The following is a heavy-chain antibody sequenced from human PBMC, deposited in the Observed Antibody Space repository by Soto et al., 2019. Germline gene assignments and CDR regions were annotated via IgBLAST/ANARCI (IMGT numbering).Heavy chain of an antibody. J-gene: IGHJ3*02. CDR1: GFTFSSYG. V-gene: IGHV3-30*18. D-gene: IGHD3-10*01. CDR2: ISYDGSNK. Sequence: QVQLVESGGGVVQPGRSLRLSCAASGFTFSSYGMHWVRQAPGKGLEWVAVISYDGSNKYYADSVKGRFTISRDNSKNTLYLQMNSLRAEDKAVYYCAKDPYYGPGADAFDIWGQGTMVTVSS. CDR3: AKDPYYGPGADAFDI.